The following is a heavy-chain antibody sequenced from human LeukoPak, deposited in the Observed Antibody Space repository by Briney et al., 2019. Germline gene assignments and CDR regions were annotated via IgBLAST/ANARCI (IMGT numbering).Heavy chain of an antibody. V-gene: IGHV1-2*02. CDR2: INPKSGAT. D-gene: IGHD7-27*01. J-gene: IGHJ4*02. Sequence: GASVKVSCKASGYTFSDYYMHWWRQAPGQRLEWLGWINPKSGATNFAQNFQGRVTMTRDTSISTAYMELSSLTSDDRAVYYCARGPNTGAFDAWGQGTLVIVSS. CDR3: ARGPNTGAFDA. CDR1: GYTFSDYY.